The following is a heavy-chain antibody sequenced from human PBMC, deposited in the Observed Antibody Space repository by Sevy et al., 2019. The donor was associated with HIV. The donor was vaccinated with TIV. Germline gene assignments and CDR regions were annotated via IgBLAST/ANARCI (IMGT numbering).Heavy chain of an antibody. CDR3: ARVNCTNGVCFQGYYYYGLDV. V-gene: IGHV3-21*01. CDR2: IDTSSAYI. J-gene: IGHJ6*02. Sequence: GGSLRLSCAASGFSFSGYSFNWVRQAPGKGLEWVSSIDTSSAYIYYADSVKGRFTISRDNAKNSLSLQMSSLRAEDTAVYFCARVNCTNGVCFQGYYYYGLDVWGQGTTVTVSS. CDR1: GFSFSGYS. D-gene: IGHD2-8*01.